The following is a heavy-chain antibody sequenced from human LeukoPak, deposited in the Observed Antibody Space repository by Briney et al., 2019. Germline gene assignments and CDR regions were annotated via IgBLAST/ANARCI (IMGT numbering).Heavy chain of an antibody. CDR3: AGEGYYYGSGSSYRSGAFDI. CDR2: INPNSGGT. CDR1: GYTFTGYY. Sequence: GASVKVSCKASGYTFTGYYMHWVRQAPGQGLEWMGWINPNSGGTNYAQKFQGRVTMTRDTPISTAYMELSRLRSDDTAVYYCAGEGYYYGSGSSYRSGAFDIWGQGTMVTVSS. V-gene: IGHV1-2*02. J-gene: IGHJ3*02. D-gene: IGHD3-10*01.